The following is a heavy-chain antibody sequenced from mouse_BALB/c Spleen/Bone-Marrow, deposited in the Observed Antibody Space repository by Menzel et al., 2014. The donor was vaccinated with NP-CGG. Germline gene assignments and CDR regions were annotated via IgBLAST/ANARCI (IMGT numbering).Heavy chain of an antibody. CDR2: INPSNGGT. D-gene: IGHD2-12*01. CDR1: GYTFSSGY. V-gene: IGHV1S81*02. Sequence: QVQLQQSGAELVKPGASVKLSCKAPGYTFSSGYMYWVKQRPGQGLEWIGEINPSNGGTNFNEKFKSKTTLTVDKSSSTAYMQLSSLTSEDSAVYYCTRSRRAMDYWGQGTSVTVSS. J-gene: IGHJ4*01. CDR3: TRSRRAMDY.